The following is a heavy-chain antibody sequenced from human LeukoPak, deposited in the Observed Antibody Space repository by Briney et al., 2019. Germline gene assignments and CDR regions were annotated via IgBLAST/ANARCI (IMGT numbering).Heavy chain of an antibody. J-gene: IGHJ2*01. Sequence: GGSLRLSGAASGFTVSTNYMSWVRQAPGKKLEWVSDIYSDGSTFYADSVKGRFTISRDNSKNTLYLQMNSLRAEDTAVYHCARYDFILISYFDLWGRGTLVTVSS. V-gene: IGHV3-53*01. D-gene: IGHD3-3*01. CDR3: ARYDFILISYFDL. CDR1: GFTVSTNY. CDR2: IYSDGST.